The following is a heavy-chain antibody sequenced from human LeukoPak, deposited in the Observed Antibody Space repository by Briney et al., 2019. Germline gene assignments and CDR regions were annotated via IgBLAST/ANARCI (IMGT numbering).Heavy chain of an antibody. V-gene: IGHV4-59*01. CDR3: ARGGSGISNAFDI. CDR1: GGSISSYY. J-gene: IGHJ3*02. Sequence: SETLSLTCSVSGGSISSYYWSWIRQPPGKGLEWIGYLYYSGSTNSNPSLKSRVTMSVDTSKNQFSLKLRSVTAADTAVYYCARGGSGISNAFDIGGQGTIVTVSS. D-gene: IGHD3-10*01. CDR2: LYYSGST.